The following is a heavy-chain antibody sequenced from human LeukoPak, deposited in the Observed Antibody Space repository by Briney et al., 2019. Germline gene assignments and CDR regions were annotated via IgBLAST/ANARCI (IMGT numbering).Heavy chain of an antibody. Sequence: SQTLSLTCTVSGGSISNSDYYWSWIRQSPGKGLEWVGYIYFNGYTYYSPSLRSRLAISIDTSKNHFSLDLTSVTAADTAVYYCARVANGDYFDYWGQGTLVTVSS. J-gene: IGHJ4*02. V-gene: IGHV4-30-4*01. CDR3: ARVANGDYFDY. CDR1: GGSISNSDYY. D-gene: IGHD4-17*01. CDR2: IYFNGYT.